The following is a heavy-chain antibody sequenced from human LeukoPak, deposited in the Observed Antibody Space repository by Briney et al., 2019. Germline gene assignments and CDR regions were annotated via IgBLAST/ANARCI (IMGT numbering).Heavy chain of an antibody. CDR1: GFIVSSNY. D-gene: IGHD3-22*01. CDR3: AKYYDSNAYYFDF. Sequence: GGSLRLSCAASGFIVSSNYMSWVRQAPGKGLEWVSVIYSGGSTYYADSVKGRFTISRDSSKNTLHLQMNSLRAEDTAVYYCAKYYDSNAYYFDFWGQGTLVTVSS. J-gene: IGHJ4*02. CDR2: IYSGGST. V-gene: IGHV3-53*01.